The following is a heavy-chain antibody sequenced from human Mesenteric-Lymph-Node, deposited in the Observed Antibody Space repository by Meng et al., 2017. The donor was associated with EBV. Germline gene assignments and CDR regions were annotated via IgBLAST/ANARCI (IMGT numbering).Heavy chain of an antibody. CDR3: ARSGSSGWIDY. J-gene: IGHJ4*02. Sequence: QVQIPQPGSGLLKPPQAPPLPRAIFGDSVASHTAAWNWIRQSPSRSLEWLGRTSYRSKWYNGYAVSVKSRITINPDTSKNQFSLPLNSVTPEDTAMYYCARSGSSGWIDYWGQGTLVTVSS. V-gene: IGHV6-1*01. D-gene: IGHD6-19*01. CDR1: GDSVASHTAA. CDR2: TSYRSKWYN.